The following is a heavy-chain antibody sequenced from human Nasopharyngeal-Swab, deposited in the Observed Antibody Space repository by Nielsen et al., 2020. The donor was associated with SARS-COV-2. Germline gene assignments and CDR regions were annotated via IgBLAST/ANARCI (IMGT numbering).Heavy chain of an antibody. V-gene: IGHV4-59*08. CDR2: IYYSGST. CDR1: GGSISSYY. J-gene: IGHJ6*03. Sequence: SETLSLTCTVSGGSISSYYWSWIRQPPGKGLEWIGYIYYSGSTNYNPSLKSRVTISVDTSKNQFSLKLSSVTAADTAVYYCARLVSDSSGYYYPHYYYFYMDVWGKWTSVTVSS. D-gene: IGHD3-22*01. CDR3: ARLVSDSSGYYYPHYYYFYMDV.